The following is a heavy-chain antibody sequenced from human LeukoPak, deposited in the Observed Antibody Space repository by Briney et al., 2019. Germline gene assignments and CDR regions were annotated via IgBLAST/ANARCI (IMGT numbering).Heavy chain of an antibody. D-gene: IGHD5-18*01. CDR3: ARPGYSYNYHYYGMDV. CDR2: IIPIFGTA. V-gene: IGHV1-69*13. J-gene: IGHJ6*02. Sequence: EASVKVSCTASGGTFSSYAISWVRQAPGQGLEWMGGIIPIFGTANYAQKFQGRVTITADESTSTAYMELSSLRSEDTAVYYCARPGYSYNYHYYGMDVWGQGTTVTVSS. CDR1: GGTFSSYA.